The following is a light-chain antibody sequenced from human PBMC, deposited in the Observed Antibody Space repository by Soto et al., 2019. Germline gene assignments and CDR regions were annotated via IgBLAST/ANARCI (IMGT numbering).Light chain of an antibody. CDR3: QQYNNWHT. J-gene: IGKJ2*01. Sequence: EIVITQSPATLSVSPGERATLSCRASQSVSSNLAWYQQKPGQAPRPLIYGASTRATGIPARFSGSGSGTEFTLTISSLHSEDFAVYYCQQYNNWHTFGQGTKLEIK. V-gene: IGKV3-15*01. CDR1: QSVSSN. CDR2: GAS.